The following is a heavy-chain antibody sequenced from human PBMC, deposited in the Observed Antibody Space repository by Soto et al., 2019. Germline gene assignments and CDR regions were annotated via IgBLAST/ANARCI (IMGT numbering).Heavy chain of an antibody. CDR1: GYTFTSYY. CDR3: ARGGYGSGSFDYYGMDV. CDR2: INPSGGST. Sequence: ASVKVSCKASGYTFTSYYMHWVRQAPGQGLEWMGIINPSGGSTSYAQKFQGRVTMTRDTSISTAYMELSRLRSDDTAVYYCARGGYGSGSFDYYGMDVWGQGTTVTVSS. D-gene: IGHD3-10*01. V-gene: IGHV1-46*01. J-gene: IGHJ6*02.